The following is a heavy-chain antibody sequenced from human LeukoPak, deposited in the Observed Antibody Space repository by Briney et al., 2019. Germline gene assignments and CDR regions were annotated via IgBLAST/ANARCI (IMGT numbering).Heavy chain of an antibody. J-gene: IGHJ3*02. CDR2: IYTGGST. D-gene: IGHD3-10*01. CDR3: ARDLWFGGPRGAFDI. CDR1: GDSLNSGYYY. V-gene: IGHV4-61*02. Sequence: PSETLSLTCTVSGDSLNSGYYYWTWIRQPAGKGLEWIGRIYTGGSTNYNPSLKSRVTISVDTSKNQFSLKLTSVTAADTAVYYCARDLWFGGPRGAFDIWGQGTMVTVSS.